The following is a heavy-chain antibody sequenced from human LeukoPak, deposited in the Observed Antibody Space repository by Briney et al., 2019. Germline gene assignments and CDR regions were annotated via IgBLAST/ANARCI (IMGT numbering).Heavy chain of an antibody. CDR2: LYSGGST. V-gene: IGHV3-53*01. Sequence: PGGSLRLSCAASGFSVSSNYMSWVRQAPGKGLEWISVLYSGGSTNYADSVKGRFTTSRDDSKNTLFLQMNNLRAEDTAVYFCARETSAFWGQGTLVTVSS. CDR1: GFSVSSNY. J-gene: IGHJ4*02. CDR3: ARETSAF.